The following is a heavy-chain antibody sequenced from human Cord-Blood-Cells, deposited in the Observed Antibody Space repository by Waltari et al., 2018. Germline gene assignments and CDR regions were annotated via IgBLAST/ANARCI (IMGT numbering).Heavy chain of an antibody. CDR3: AKDPDYDILTGYYWFDP. CDR2: ISGSGGST. D-gene: IGHD3-9*01. J-gene: IGHJ5*02. V-gene: IGHV3-23*04. CDR1: GFTFSSYA. Sequence: EVQLVESGGGLVQPGGSLRLSCAASGFTFSSYAMSWVRQAPGKGLEWVSAISGSGGSTYYADSVKGRFTISRDNSKNTLYLQRNSLRAEDTAVYYCAKDPDYDILTGYYWFDPWGQGTLVTVSS.